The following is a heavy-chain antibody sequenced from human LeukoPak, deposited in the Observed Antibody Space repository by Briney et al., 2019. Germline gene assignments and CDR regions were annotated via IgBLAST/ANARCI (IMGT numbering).Heavy chain of an antibody. J-gene: IGHJ4*02. Sequence: GGSLRLSCAASGFTFSSYSMNWVRQAPGKGLEWVSYISGSSTTIYYADSVKGRFTISRDNSKNTLYLQMNSLRAEDTAVYYCARTYSSSSYSPFDYWGQGTLVTVSS. CDR1: GFTFSSYS. CDR3: ARTYSSSSYSPFDY. D-gene: IGHD6-13*01. CDR2: ISGSSTTI. V-gene: IGHV3-48*01.